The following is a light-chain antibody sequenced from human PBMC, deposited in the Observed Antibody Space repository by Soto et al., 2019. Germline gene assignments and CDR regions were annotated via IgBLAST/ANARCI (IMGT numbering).Light chain of an antibody. CDR1: SSDVGGYNY. CDR3: SSYTTSSTYV. Sequence: QSALTQPASVSGSPGQSITISCTGTSSDVGGYNYVSWYQQLPGKAPKLMIYDVSIRPSGVSNRFSGSKSGNTASLTISGLQAEDEADYYCSSYTTSSTYVFGTGTKVTVL. J-gene: IGLJ1*01. CDR2: DVS. V-gene: IGLV2-14*03.